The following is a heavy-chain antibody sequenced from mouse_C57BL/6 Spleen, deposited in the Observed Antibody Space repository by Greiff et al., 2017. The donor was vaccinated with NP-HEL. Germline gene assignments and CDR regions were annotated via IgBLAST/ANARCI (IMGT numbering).Heavy chain of an antibody. J-gene: IGHJ4*01. Sequence: VQLQQSGPELVKPGASVKISCKASGYTFTDYYINWVKQRPGQGLEWIGWIFPGSGSTYYNEKFKGKATLTVDKSSSTAYMLLSSLTSEDSAVYFCARSRYYGSSYGYYAMDYWGQGTSVTVSS. CDR3: ARSRYYGSSYGYYAMDY. CDR1: GYTFTDYY. CDR2: IFPGSGST. V-gene: IGHV1-75*01. D-gene: IGHD1-1*01.